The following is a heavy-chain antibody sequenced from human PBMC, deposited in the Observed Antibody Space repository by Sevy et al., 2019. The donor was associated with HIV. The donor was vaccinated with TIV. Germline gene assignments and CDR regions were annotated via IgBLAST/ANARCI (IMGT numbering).Heavy chain of an antibody. V-gene: IGHV6-1*01. CDR3: ATGIPEWELGGHWFDP. D-gene: IGHD1-26*01. CDR1: GDSVSSNSAA. Sequence: SQTLSLTCAISGDSVSSNSAAWNWIRQSPSRGLEWLGRTYYRSKWYNDYAVSVKSRISINPDTSKNQFSLQLNSMTPEDTAVYFCATGIPEWELGGHWFDPWGQGTLVTVSS. CDR2: TYYRSKWYN. J-gene: IGHJ5*02.